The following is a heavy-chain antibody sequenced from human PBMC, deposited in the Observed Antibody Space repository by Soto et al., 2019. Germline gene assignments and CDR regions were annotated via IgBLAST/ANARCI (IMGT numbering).Heavy chain of an antibody. V-gene: IGHV3-23*01. J-gene: IGHJ6*02. Sequence: AGSLRLSCAASGFTFSSHVMNWVRQAPGKGLEWVAAISGGGETTYYGDSVEGRFTMSRDNSKNTLYLQMNSLRAEDTAVYYCARGPRAPPPHDYGMDVWGQGTTVTAP. CDR1: GFTFSSHV. CDR3: ARGPRAPPPHDYGMDV. CDR2: ISGGGETT.